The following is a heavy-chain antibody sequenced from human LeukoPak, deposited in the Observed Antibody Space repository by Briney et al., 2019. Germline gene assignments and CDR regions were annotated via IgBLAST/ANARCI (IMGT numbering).Heavy chain of an antibody. CDR3: ASRMRADYYDSSGYYLLN. CDR2: ISSSSSYI. Sequence: GSLRLSCAASGFTFSSYSMNWVRQAPGKGLEWVSSISSSSSYIYYADSVKGRFTISRDNAKNSLYLQMNSLRAEDTAVYYCASRMRADYYDSSGYYLLNWGQGTLVTVSS. V-gene: IGHV3-21*01. J-gene: IGHJ4*02. CDR1: GFTFSSYS. D-gene: IGHD3-22*01.